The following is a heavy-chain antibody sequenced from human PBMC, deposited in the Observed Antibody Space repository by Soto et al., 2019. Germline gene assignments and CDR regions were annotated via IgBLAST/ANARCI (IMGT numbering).Heavy chain of an antibody. CDR2: ISSSSSYI. Sequence: PGGSLRLSCAASGFTFSSYSMNWVRQAPGKGLEWVSSISSSSSYIYYADSVKGRFTISRDNAKNSLYLQMNSLRAEDTAVYYCARGYSGYDCPFDYWGQGTLVTVSS. J-gene: IGHJ4*02. CDR3: ARGYSGYDCPFDY. V-gene: IGHV3-21*01. D-gene: IGHD5-12*01. CDR1: GFTFSSYS.